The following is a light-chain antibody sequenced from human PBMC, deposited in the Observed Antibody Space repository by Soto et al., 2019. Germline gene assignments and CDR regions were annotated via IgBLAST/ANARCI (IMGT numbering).Light chain of an antibody. V-gene: IGKV3-20*01. CDR3: RQYGRSLGFA. J-gene: IGKJ4*01. CDR1: QSITSSF. Sequence: EIVLTQYPGILSLSPGERASLSCGASQSITSSFLAWYQQKPGQAPRLLIYGASSRATGIPDRFSGSGSGTDFTLTISRLEPEDFAVYYCRQYGRSLGFAFGGGTKVDIK. CDR2: GAS.